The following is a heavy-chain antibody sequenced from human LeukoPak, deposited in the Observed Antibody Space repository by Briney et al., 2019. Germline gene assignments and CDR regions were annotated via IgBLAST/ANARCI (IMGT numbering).Heavy chain of an antibody. D-gene: IGHD3-22*01. J-gene: IGHJ4*02. CDR2: IYYSGST. Sequence: SETLSLTCTVSGGSISSSSDYWGWIRQPPGKGLEWIGSIYYSGSTYYNPSLKSRVTISVDTSKNQFSLKLSSVTAADTAAYYCARSGNVGSAYSPPDYWGQGTLVTVSS. CDR1: GGSISSSSDY. CDR3: ARSGNVGSAYSPPDY. V-gene: IGHV4-39*01.